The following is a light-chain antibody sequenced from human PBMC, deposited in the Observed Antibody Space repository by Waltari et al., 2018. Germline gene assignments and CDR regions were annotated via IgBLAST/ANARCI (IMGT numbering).Light chain of an antibody. CDR2: AAS. J-gene: IGKJ5*01. CDR3: QQSYSTPVT. Sequence: DIQMTQSPSSLCASVADRVTITCRASQSISSYLNWYQQKPGKAPKLLIYAASSLQSGVPSRFSGSGSGTDFTLTISSLQAEDFAAYYCQQSYSTPVTFGQGTRLEIK. CDR1: QSISSY. V-gene: IGKV1-39*01.